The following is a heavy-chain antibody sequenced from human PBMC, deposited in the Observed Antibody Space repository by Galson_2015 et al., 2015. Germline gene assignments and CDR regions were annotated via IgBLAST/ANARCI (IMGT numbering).Heavy chain of an antibody. CDR3: ASQTWTGYFDY. J-gene: IGHJ4*02. D-gene: IGHD3-10*01. Sequence: SLRLSCAASGFTFSNYWMSWVRQAPGKGQEWVANIKQDGSEKYYVDSVKGRFTISRDNAKNSLYLQMNSPRAEDTAIYYCASQTWTGYFDYWGQGILVTVSS. CDR1: GFTFSNYW. CDR2: IKQDGSEK. V-gene: IGHV3-7*03.